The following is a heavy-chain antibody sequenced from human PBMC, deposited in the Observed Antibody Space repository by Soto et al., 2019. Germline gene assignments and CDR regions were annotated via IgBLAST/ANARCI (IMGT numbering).Heavy chain of an antibody. D-gene: IGHD6-6*01. J-gene: IGHJ6*02. Sequence: PSETLSLTCTVSGGSIRSDGFYWTWVRHLPGKGLEWVGFIYYSGTTYYNPSLKSRITISMDSSQNHFSLRLYSVTAADMAVYYCARRPKNLGRSFYYGMDVWRPGNTVTGSS. V-gene: IGHV4-31*03. CDR2: IYYSGTT. CDR1: GGSIRSDGFY. CDR3: ARRPKNLGRSFYYGMDV.